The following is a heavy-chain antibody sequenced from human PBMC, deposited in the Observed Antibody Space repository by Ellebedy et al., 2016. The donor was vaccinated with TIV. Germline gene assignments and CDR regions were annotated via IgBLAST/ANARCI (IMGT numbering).Heavy chain of an antibody. CDR1: GFTFDDYA. CDR2: ISWNSGSI. V-gene: IGHV3-9*01. D-gene: IGHD6-13*01. J-gene: IGHJ4*02. CDR3: AKDKGSNWYRGFDY. Sequence: GGSLRLXXAASGFTFDDYAMHWVRQAPEKGLEWVSGISWNSGSIGYADSVKGRFTISRDNAKNSLYLQMNSLRAEDTALYYCAKDKGSNWYRGFDYWGQGTLVTVSS.